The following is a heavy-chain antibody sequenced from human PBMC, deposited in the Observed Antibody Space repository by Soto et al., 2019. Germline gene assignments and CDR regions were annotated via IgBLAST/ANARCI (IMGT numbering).Heavy chain of an antibody. Sequence: ASVKVCCKASGYTFTGYYMHWVRQAPGQGLEWMGWINPNSGGTNYAQKFQGWVTMTRDTSISTAYMELSRLRSDDTAVYYCARSSAHNYSSSPFDYWGQGTLVTVSS. D-gene: IGHD6-13*01. V-gene: IGHV1-2*04. CDR3: ARSSAHNYSSSPFDY. CDR2: INPNSGGT. J-gene: IGHJ4*02. CDR1: GYTFTGYY.